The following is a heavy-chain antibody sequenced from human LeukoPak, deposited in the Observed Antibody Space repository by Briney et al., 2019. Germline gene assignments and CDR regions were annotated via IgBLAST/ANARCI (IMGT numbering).Heavy chain of an antibody. V-gene: IGHV4-30-2*01. CDR3: ARDYYGSGSPLN. Sequence: SETLSLTCAVSGGSISSGGYSWSWIRLPPGKGLEWIGYIYHSGSTYYNPSLKSRVTISVDRSKNQFSLKLSSVTAADTAVYYCARDYYGSGSPLNWGQGTLVTVSS. CDR1: GGSISSGGYS. CDR2: IYHSGST. J-gene: IGHJ4*02. D-gene: IGHD3-10*01.